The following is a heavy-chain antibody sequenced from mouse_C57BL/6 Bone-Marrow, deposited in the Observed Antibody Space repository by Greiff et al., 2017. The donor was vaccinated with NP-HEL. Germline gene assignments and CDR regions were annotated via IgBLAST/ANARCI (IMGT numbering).Heavy chain of an antibody. D-gene: IGHD3-3*01. CDR2: IDPSDSYT. CDR3: ARGDY. CDR1: GYTFTSYW. J-gene: IGHJ3*01. Sequence: QLKQPGAELVMPGASVKLSCKASGYTFTSYWMHWVKQRPGQGLEWIGEIDPSDSYTNYNQKFKGKSTLTVDKSSSTAYMQLSSLTSEDSAVYYCARGDYWGQGTLVTVSA. V-gene: IGHV1-69*01.